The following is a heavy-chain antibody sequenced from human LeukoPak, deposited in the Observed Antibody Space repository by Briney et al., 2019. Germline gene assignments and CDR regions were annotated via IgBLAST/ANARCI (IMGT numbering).Heavy chain of an antibody. CDR1: GESFNRYY. D-gene: IGHD1-7*01. CDR3: ARGPTISGTGYFDY. Sequence: SETLSHTCAVYGESFNRYYWSWIRQSPGKGLEWIAEIDHRGDTNYNPSVKGRVIISIDTSKNQFSLKVKSVTATDTAVYYCARGPTISGTGYFDYWGQRTLVTVSS. CDR2: IDHRGDT. V-gene: IGHV4-34*01. J-gene: IGHJ4*03.